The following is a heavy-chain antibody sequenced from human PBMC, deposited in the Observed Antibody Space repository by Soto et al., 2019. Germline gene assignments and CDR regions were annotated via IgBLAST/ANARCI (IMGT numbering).Heavy chain of an antibody. V-gene: IGHV1-2*02. J-gene: IGHJ5*02. D-gene: IGHD6-13*01. Sequence: ASVKVSCKASGYTFTGYYTHWVRQAPGQGLEWMGWINPNSGGTNYAQKFQGRVTMTRDTSISTAYMELSRLRSDDTAVYYCARDLLAAADRGVWFDPWGQGTLVTVSS. CDR1: GYTFTGYY. CDR2: INPNSGGT. CDR3: ARDLLAAADRGVWFDP.